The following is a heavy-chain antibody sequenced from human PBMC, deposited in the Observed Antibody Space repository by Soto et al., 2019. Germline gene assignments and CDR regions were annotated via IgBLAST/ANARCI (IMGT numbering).Heavy chain of an antibody. Sequence: SETLSLTCTVSGDSISSDGYYWSWIRQHPGKGLEWIGYMYRSGSTYYNPSLKDRLVISADTPKNQFTLKLSFVSAADTAVYYCSSSRKGYGMDVWGQGTTVTVSS. CDR2: MYRSGST. J-gene: IGHJ6*02. CDR1: GDSISSDGYY. D-gene: IGHD6-13*01. CDR3: SSSRKGYGMDV. V-gene: IGHV4-31*03.